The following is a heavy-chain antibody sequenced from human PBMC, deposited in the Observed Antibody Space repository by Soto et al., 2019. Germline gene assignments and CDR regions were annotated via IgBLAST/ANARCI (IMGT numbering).Heavy chain of an antibody. D-gene: IGHD6-19*01. CDR2: ISGSGGST. Sequence: LRLSCAASGFTFSSYAMSWVRQAPGKGLEWVSAISGSGGSTYYADSVKGRFTISRDNSKNTLYLQMNSLRAEDTAVYYCAKSGGAGTYYYYYGMDVWGQGTTVTVSS. CDR3: AKSGGAGTYYYYYGMDV. J-gene: IGHJ6*02. CDR1: GFTFSSYA. V-gene: IGHV3-23*01.